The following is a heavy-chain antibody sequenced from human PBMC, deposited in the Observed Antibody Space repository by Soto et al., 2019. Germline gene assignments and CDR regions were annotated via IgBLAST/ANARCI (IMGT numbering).Heavy chain of an antibody. D-gene: IGHD5-18*01. CDR1: GFIFSNYG. CDR2: IYYDGSNK. V-gene: IGHV3-30*18. Sequence: VQLVESGGGVVQPGRSLRLSCAASGFIFSNYGIHWVRQAPGKGLEWVAVIYYDGSNKYYPECVKGRFTISRDNSNNKLYLQLNSLRAEDTALYYCAKDGFRYCSGYGGLDVWGQGTTVTVSS. CDR3: AKDGFRYCSGYGGLDV. J-gene: IGHJ6*02.